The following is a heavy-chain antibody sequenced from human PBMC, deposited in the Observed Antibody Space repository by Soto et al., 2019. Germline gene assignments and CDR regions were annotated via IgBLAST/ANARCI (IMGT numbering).Heavy chain of an antibody. V-gene: IGHV3-74*01. CDR3: ERGYSNLKRNNWFDP. CDR1: GFTFSSYW. J-gene: IGHJ5*02. D-gene: IGHD4-4*01. CDR2: INSDGSST. Sequence: GGSLRLSCAASGFTFSSYWMHWVRQAPGKGLVWVSRINSDGSSTSYADSVKGRFTISRDNAKNTLYLQMNSLRAEDTAVYYGERGYSNLKRNNWFDPWGKETLVTVSS.